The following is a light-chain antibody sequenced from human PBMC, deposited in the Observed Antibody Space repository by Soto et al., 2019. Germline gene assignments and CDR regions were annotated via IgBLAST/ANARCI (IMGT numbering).Light chain of an antibody. J-gene: IGLJ3*02. CDR1: SSNIENNY. CDR3: GTWDSSLSARV. CDR2: DSS. V-gene: IGLV1-51*01. Sequence: QSALTQPPSVSAAPGQKVTISCSGSSSNIENNYVSWYQHLPGTAPKLLIYDSSKRPSGIPDRFSGSKSGTSATLVITGLQTGDEADYYCGTWDSSLSARVFGGGTKLTVL.